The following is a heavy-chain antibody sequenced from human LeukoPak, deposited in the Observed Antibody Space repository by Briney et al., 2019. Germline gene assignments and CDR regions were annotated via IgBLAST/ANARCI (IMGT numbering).Heavy chain of an antibody. CDR3: ARIMRVDYGTYYFDY. V-gene: IGHV3-72*01. D-gene: IGHD4/OR15-4a*01. CDR2: ARNRANGYTT. Sequence: GGSLRLSCAASGFTFSDHYIDWVRQAPGKGLEGVGRARNRANGYTTQYAASVKGRFTISRDDSENTVYLQMNSLKTEDTAVYFCARIMRVDYGTYYFDYWGQGTLVTVSS. CDR1: GFTFSDHY. J-gene: IGHJ4*02.